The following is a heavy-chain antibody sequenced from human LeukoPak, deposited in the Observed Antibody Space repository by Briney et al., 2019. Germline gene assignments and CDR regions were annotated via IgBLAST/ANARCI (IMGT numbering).Heavy chain of an antibody. Sequence: SETLSLTCTVSGDSLRSFYWSWIRQPPGKGLEWIGYIYNTGSNDYNPSLKGRVTISIDTSKKQFSLRLSSVTAADTAVYYCARSFHYGSGSYSCYFDFWGQGTLVTVSS. CDR1: GDSLRSFY. V-gene: IGHV4-59*08. J-gene: IGHJ4*02. D-gene: IGHD3-10*01. CDR2: IYNTGSN. CDR3: ARSFHYGSGSYSCYFDF.